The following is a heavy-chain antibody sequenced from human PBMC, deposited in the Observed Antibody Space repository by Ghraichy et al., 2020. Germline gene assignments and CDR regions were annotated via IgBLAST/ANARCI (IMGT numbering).Heavy chain of an antibody. CDR2: TYYRSKWYN. CDR3: ARDKPHRPKAGNFDY. V-gene: IGHV6-1*01. CDR1: GDSVSSNTAS. Sequence: QTLSLTCAISGDSVSSNTASWNWIRQSPSRGLEWLGRTYYRSKWYNDYAVSVKSRITINPDTSKNQFSLQLNSVTPEDTAVYYCARDKPHRPKAGNFDYWGQGTLVTVSS. D-gene: IGHD6-13*01. J-gene: IGHJ4*02.